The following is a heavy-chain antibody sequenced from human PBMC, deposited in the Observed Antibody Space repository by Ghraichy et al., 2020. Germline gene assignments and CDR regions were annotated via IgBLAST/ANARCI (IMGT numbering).Heavy chain of an antibody. D-gene: IGHD3-10*01. CDR3: ARGYGSGRSYV. Sequence: GGSLRLSCAASGFTFSSYDLTWVRQAPGKGLELVSSISSRGSTAYTDSVKGRFTISRDNANNLVHLQMNSLKDEDTAMYYCARGYGSGRSYVWGQGTLVTVSS. CDR2: ISSRGST. V-gene: IGHV3-69-1*01. J-gene: IGHJ4*02. CDR1: GFTFSSYD.